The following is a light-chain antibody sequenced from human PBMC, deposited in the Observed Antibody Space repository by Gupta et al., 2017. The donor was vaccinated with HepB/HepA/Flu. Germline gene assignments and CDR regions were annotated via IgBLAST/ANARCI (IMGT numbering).Light chain of an antibody. Sequence: ELVVPHSPATLSVSPGERAPLSCRASQCVSNKLAWYEQTPGQSTSLVTYGASNRASGIPARFSGSGYATEFVFTISSIEPEDVVVYYCHQYVSWHLTFGCGTWVEIK. J-gene: IGKJ4*01. CDR2: GAS. CDR3: HQYVSWHLT. CDR1: QCVSNK. V-gene: IGKV3-15*01.